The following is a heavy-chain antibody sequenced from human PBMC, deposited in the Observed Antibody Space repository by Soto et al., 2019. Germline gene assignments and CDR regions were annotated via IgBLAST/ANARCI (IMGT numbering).Heavy chain of an antibody. V-gene: IGHV4-34*01. Sequence: SETLSLTCAVYGGSFSGYYWSWIRQPPGKGLEWIGEINHSGSTNYNPSLKSRVTISVETSKNQFSLKLSSVTAADTAVYYCARVGAMVRGVIRSRSWFDPWGQGTLVTVSS. J-gene: IGHJ5*02. D-gene: IGHD3-10*01. CDR3: ARVGAMVRGVIRSRSWFDP. CDR1: GGSFSGYY. CDR2: INHSGST.